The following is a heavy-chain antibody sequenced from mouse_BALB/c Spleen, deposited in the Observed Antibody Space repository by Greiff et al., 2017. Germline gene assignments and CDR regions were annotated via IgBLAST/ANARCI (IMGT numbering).Heavy chain of an antibody. V-gene: IGHV5-4*02. Sequence: EVHLVESGGGLVKPGGSLKLSCAASGFTFSDYYMYWVRQTPEKRLEWVATISDGGSYTYYPDSVKGRFTISRDNAKNNLYLQMSSLKSEDTAMYYCATSYYGSSYPFAYWGQGTLVTVSA. D-gene: IGHD1-1*01. CDR2: ISDGGSYT. J-gene: IGHJ3*01. CDR1: GFTFSDYY. CDR3: ATSYYGSSYPFAY.